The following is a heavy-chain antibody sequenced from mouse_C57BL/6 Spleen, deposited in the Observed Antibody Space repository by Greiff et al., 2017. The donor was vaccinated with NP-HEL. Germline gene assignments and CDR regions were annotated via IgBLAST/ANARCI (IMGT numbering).Heavy chain of an antibody. Sequence: EVHLVESGGGLVKPGGSLKLSCAASGFTFSSYAMSWVRQTPEKRLEWVATISDGGSYTYYPDNVKGRFTISRDNAKNNLYLQMSHLKSEDTAMYYCARVPAHYYGSSHWYFDVWGTGTTVTVSS. CDR2: ISDGGSYT. CDR1: GFTFSSYA. J-gene: IGHJ1*03. CDR3: ARVPAHYYGSSHWYFDV. D-gene: IGHD1-1*01. V-gene: IGHV5-4*01.